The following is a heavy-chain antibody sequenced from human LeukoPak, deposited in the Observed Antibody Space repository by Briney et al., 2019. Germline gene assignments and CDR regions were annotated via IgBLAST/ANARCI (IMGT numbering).Heavy chain of an antibody. D-gene: IGHD3-3*01. Sequence: GGSLRLSCAVSGFIVSDFYMYWVRQAPGKSLEWVSVIYTGGRTLYADSVRGRVTISRDSPKNTLYLQMDSLRAEDTAIYYCARDSSDFGDALDIWGQGTMVTVSS. CDR1: GFIVSDFY. V-gene: IGHV3-53*01. J-gene: IGHJ3*02. CDR2: IYTGGRT. CDR3: ARDSSDFGDALDI.